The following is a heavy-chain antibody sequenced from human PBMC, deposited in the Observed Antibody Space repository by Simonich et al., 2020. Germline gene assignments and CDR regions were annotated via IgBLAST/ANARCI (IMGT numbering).Heavy chain of an antibody. CDR1: GFTFSSYR. V-gene: IGHV3-21*01. Sequence: EVQLVESGGGLVKPGGSLRLSCAASGFTFSSYRMNWVRQAPGNGLELASSISSSSSYIYYAYAVKGRFTISRDNAKNSLYLQMNSLRAEDTAVYYCARDAAGDYWGQGTLVTVSS. D-gene: IGHD6-13*01. CDR3: ARDAAGDY. J-gene: IGHJ4*02. CDR2: ISSSSSYI.